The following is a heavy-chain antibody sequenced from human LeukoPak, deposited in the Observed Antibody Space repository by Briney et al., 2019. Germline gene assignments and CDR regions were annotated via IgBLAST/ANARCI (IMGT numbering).Heavy chain of an antibody. V-gene: IGHV4-59*01. Sequence: SETLSLTCTVSGGSISSYYWSWIRQPPGKGLEWIGYIYSSGSTSYNPSLKSRVTMSIDTSKNQFSQKVKSVTAADTAVYYCARESNGDYSDYWGQGTLVTVSS. J-gene: IGHJ4*02. CDR3: ARESNGDYSDY. D-gene: IGHD4-17*01. CDR2: IYSSGST. CDR1: GGSISSYY.